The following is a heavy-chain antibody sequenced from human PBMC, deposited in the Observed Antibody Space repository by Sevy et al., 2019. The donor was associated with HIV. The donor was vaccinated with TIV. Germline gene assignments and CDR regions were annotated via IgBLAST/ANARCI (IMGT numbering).Heavy chain of an antibody. V-gene: IGHV3-23*01. CDR3: AKDRIWELGDAFDI. D-gene: IGHD1-26*01. Sequence: GGSLRLSCAASGFTFTSYAMSWDRQTPGKGLEWVSGLSGGGGSPFYADSVKGRFTISRDNSKNTLYLQMNSLRAEDTALYYCAKDRIWELGDAFDIWGQGTMVTVSS. CDR1: GFTFTSYA. J-gene: IGHJ3*02. CDR2: LSGGGGSP.